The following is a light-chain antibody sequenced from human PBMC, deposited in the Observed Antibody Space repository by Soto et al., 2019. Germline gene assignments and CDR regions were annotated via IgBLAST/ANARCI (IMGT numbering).Light chain of an antibody. CDR3: MQSTQLPPT. Sequence: DVVMAQTPLSLSVAPGQPACISCKSSRSLLHITGETFLFWYLQKPGQSPQLLIYEVSTRVSGVPDRFSGSGSGTDFTLEISRVETDDVGIYYCMQSTQLPPTFGQGTRLEIK. CDR2: EVS. V-gene: IGKV2D-29*02. J-gene: IGKJ5*01. CDR1: RSLLHITGETF.